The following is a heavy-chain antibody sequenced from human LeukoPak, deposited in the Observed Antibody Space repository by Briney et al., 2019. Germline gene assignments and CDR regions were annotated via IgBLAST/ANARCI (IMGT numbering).Heavy chain of an antibody. CDR2: ISGSGGST. Sequence: PGGSLRLSCAVFGFSFSNAWMSWVRQAPGKGLEWVSAISGSGGSTYYADSVKGRFTISRDNSKNTLYLQMNSLRAEDTAVYYCAKRRRYYYDSSGYPGYYFDYWGQGTLVTVSS. V-gene: IGHV3-23*01. D-gene: IGHD3-22*01. CDR1: GFSFSNAW. J-gene: IGHJ4*02. CDR3: AKRRRYYYDSSGYPGYYFDY.